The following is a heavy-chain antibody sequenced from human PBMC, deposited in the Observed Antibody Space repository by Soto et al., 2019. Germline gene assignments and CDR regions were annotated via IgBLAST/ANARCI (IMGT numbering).Heavy chain of an antibody. CDR3: ARERARGYSYGYRVNYYGMDV. J-gene: IGHJ6*02. D-gene: IGHD5-18*01. CDR1: GFTFSIYW. Sequence: GSLRLSCAASGFTFSIYWMQWVRQAPGKGLVWVSRINSDGSSTSYADSVKGRFTISRDNAKNTLYLQMNSLRAEDTAVYYCARERARGYSYGYRVNYYGMDVWGQGTTVTVSS. CDR2: INSDGSST. V-gene: IGHV3-74*01.